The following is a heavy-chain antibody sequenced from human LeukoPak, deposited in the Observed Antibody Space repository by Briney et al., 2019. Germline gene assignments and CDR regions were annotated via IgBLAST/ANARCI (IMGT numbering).Heavy chain of an antibody. CDR3: AKWAGSSYYYYYYMDV. CDR1: GFTFSSYG. D-gene: IGHD2/OR15-2a*01. Sequence: GGSLRLSCAASGFTFSSYGISWVRQAPGKGLEWVSGISGSGGSTYYADSVKGRFTISRDNSKNTLYLQMNSLRAEDTAVYYCAKWAGSSYYYYYYMDVWGKGTTVTVSS. V-gene: IGHV3-23*01. CDR2: ISGSGGST. J-gene: IGHJ6*03.